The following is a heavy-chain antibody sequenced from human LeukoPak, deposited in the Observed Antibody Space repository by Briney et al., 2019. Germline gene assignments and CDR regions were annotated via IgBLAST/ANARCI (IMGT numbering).Heavy chain of an antibody. CDR3: ASSLGTTTDFDY. CDR2: IYTSGST. V-gene: IGHV4-61*02. J-gene: IGHJ4*02. D-gene: IGHD1-14*01. Sequence: SQTLSLTCTVSGGSISSGSYYWSWIRQPAGKGLEWIGRIYTSGSTNYNPSLKSRVTISVDTSKNQFSLKLSSVTAADTAVYYCASSLGTTTDFDYWGQGTLVTVSS. CDR1: GGSISSGSYY.